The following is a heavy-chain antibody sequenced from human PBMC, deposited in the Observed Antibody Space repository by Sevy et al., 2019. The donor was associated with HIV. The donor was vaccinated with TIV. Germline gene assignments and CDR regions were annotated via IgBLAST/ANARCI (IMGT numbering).Heavy chain of an antibody. J-gene: IGHJ1*01. CDR2: ITPNNGNT. V-gene: IGHV1-18*01. D-gene: IGHD1-26*01. CDR1: GYTFTNYH. Sequence: ASVKVSCKASGYTFTNYHITWVRQAPGQGLAWMGWITPNNGNTNYARRLQGRVTMTTDTSTATAYMELRNLRSDDTAVYFCARAPSGSQGPGQYFHHWGQGTLVTVAS. CDR3: ARAPSGSQGPGQYFHH.